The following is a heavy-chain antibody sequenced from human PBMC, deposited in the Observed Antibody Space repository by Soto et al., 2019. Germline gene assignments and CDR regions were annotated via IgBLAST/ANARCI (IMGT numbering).Heavy chain of an antibody. J-gene: IGHJ4*02. CDR1: GFTFSSYA. CDR3: AKFYCSGGSCYSYFDY. CDR2: ISGSGGST. Sequence: GGSLRLSCAASGFTFSSYAMSWVRQAPGKGLEWVSAISGSGGSTYYADSVKGRFTISRDNSKNTLYLQMNSLRAEDTAVYYCAKFYCSGGSCYSYFDYWGQGTLVNVS. V-gene: IGHV3-23*01. D-gene: IGHD2-15*01.